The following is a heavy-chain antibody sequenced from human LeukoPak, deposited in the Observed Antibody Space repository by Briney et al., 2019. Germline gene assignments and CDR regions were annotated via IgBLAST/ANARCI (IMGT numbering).Heavy chain of an antibody. CDR1: GFTFSSYW. D-gene: IGHD3-10*01. Sequence: PGGSLRLSCAASGFTFSSYWMSWVRQAPGKGLEWVANIKQDGSEKYYVDSVKGRFTISRDNAKNSLYLQMNSLRAEDTAVYYCARLWFGELFPLDYWGQGTLVTVSS. J-gene: IGHJ4*02. CDR2: IKQDGSEK. CDR3: ARLWFGELFPLDY. V-gene: IGHV3-7*01.